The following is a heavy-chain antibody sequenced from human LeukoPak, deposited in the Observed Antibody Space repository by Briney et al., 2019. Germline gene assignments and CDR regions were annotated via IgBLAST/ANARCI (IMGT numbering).Heavy chain of an antibody. Sequence: GGSLRLSCAASGFTFSSYAMSWVRQAPGKGLEWVSAISGSGGSTYYADSVKGRFTISRDNSKNTVYLQMNSLRAEDTAVYFCARDVVLGSGSCASWGQGTLVTVSS. D-gene: IGHD3-10*01. CDR2: ISGSGGST. V-gene: IGHV3-23*01. CDR1: GFTFSSYA. CDR3: ARDVVLGSGSCAS. J-gene: IGHJ4*02.